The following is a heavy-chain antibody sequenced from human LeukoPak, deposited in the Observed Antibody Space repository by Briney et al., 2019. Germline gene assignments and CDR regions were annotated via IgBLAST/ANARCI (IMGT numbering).Heavy chain of an antibody. CDR1: GYSISSGFY. CDR2: IYHSGST. J-gene: IGHJ4*02. V-gene: IGHV4-38-2*02. CDR3: ARDLGYCSSTSCLGEGY. Sequence: SETLSLTCTVSGYSISSGFYWGWIRQPPGKGLEWIGNIYHSGSTYYNPSLKSRVTISVDMSKNQLSLKLSSVTAADTAVYYCARDLGYCSSTSCLGEGYWGQGTLVTVSS. D-gene: IGHD2-2*01.